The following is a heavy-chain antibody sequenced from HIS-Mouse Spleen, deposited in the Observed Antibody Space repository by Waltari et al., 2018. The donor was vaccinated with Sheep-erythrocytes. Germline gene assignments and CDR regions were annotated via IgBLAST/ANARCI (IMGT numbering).Heavy chain of an antibody. J-gene: IGHJ4*02. V-gene: IGHV3-21*01. Sequence: EVQLVESVGGLVKPGGSLRLSCAASGFTVSGQSMNWVRQAPGKGLEWVSSISSSSSYIYYADSVKGRFTISRDNAKNSLYLQMNSLRAEDTAVYYCARDGVAAAGKDYWGQGTLVTVSS. CDR2: ISSSSSYI. D-gene: IGHD6-13*01. CDR1: GFTVSGQS. CDR3: ARDGVAAAGKDY.